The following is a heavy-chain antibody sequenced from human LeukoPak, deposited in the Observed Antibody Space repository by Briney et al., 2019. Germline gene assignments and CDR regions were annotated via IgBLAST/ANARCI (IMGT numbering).Heavy chain of an antibody. CDR3: ARHSHSGWYFFDF. J-gene: IGHJ4*02. V-gene: IGHV4-4*07. CDR2: IFTSGSA. Sequence: SETLSLTCSVSSDSISTYDWSWIRQPAGKGLEWLGQIFTSGSATYNSSLKSRLTMSVDKSKNQVSLKLISVTAADTAIYYCARHSHSGWYFFDFWGRGTLVTVSS. D-gene: IGHD6-19*01. CDR1: SDSISTYD.